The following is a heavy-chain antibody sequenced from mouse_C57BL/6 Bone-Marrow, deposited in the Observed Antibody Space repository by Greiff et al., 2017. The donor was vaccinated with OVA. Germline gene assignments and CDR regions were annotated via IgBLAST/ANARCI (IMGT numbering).Heavy chain of an antibody. CDR2: IYPGNSDT. CDR1: GYTFTSYW. Sequence: VQLKESGTVLARPGASVKMSCKTSGYTFTSYWMHWVKQRPGQGLEWIGAIYPGNSDTSYNQKFKGKAKLTAVTSSSTAYMELSSLTNEDSAVYYCTRYLNYYGSSSLYAMDYWGQGTSVTVSS. CDR3: TRYLNYYGSSSLYAMDY. V-gene: IGHV1-5*01. J-gene: IGHJ4*01. D-gene: IGHD1-1*01.